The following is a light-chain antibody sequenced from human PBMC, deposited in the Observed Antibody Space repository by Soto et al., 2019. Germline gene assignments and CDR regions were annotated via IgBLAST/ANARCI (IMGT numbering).Light chain of an antibody. Sequence: DIQMTQSPSSVSASVGDRVTITCRASQGVSSWLAWYQQKPGKTPSLLIYRASSLQSGVPSRFSGSGSGTDFTLTISSLQTEDFATYYCQQADRLPLTFGGGTKVEMK. V-gene: IGKV1D-12*01. J-gene: IGKJ4*01. CDR2: RAS. CDR3: QQADRLPLT. CDR1: QGVSSW.